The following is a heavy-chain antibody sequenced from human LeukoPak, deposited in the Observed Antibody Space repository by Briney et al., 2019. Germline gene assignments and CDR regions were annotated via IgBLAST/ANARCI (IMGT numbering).Heavy chain of an antibody. CDR1: GGSISSSSYY. Sequence: SETLSLTCTVSGGSISSSSYYWGWIRQPPGKGLEWIGSIYYSGSTYYNPSLKSRVTISVDTSKNQFSLKLSSVTAADTAVCYCTHAAYGDYEYYYGMDVWGQGTTVTVSS. D-gene: IGHD4-17*01. CDR2: IYYSGST. V-gene: IGHV4-39*07. CDR3: THAAYGDYEYYYGMDV. J-gene: IGHJ6*02.